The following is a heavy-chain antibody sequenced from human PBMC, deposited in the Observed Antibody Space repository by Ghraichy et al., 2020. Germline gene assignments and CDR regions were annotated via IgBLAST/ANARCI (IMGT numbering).Heavy chain of an antibody. J-gene: IGHJ6*02. Sequence: ASVKVSCKASGYTFTGYYMHWVRQAPGQGLEWMGWINPNSGGTNYAQKFQGRVTMTRDTSISTAYMELSRLRSDDTAVYYCARAPLYSSGWYGDGYYYYGMDVWGQGTTVTVSS. CDR1: GYTFTGYY. D-gene: IGHD6-19*01. CDR3: ARAPLYSSGWYGDGYYYYGMDV. CDR2: INPNSGGT. V-gene: IGHV1-2*02.